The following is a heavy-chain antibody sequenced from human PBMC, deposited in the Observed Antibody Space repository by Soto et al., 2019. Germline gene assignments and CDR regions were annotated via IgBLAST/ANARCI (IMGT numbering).Heavy chain of an antibody. CDR1: GGSFSGYY. CDR2: INHSGST. Sequence: PSETLSLTCAVYGGSFSGYYWSWIRQPPGKGLEWIGEINHSGSTNYSPSLKSRVTISVDTSKNQFSLRLSSVTAADTAVYFCARPAYSASSLDYWGQGTLVTGSS. D-gene: IGHD6-6*01. CDR3: ARPAYSASSLDY. J-gene: IGHJ4*02. V-gene: IGHV4-34*01.